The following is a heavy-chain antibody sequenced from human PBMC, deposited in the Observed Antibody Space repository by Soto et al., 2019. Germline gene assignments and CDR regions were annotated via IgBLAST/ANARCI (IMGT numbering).Heavy chain of an antibody. CDR3: ARGVAFLDY. J-gene: IGHJ4*02. Sequence: ASVKVSCKASGYTFSSYAIHWVRQAPGQGLEWMGWIHAGNGNTKYSQSFQGRVTMSRDTSATTAYMELNSLRSEDTAVDYCARGVAFLDYWGQGTLVTVSS. CDR1: GYTFSSYA. V-gene: IGHV1-3*01. D-gene: IGHD2-15*01. CDR2: IHAGNGNT.